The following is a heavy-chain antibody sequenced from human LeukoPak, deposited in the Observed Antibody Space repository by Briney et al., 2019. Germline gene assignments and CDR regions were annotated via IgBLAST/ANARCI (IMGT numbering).Heavy chain of an antibody. Sequence: ASVKVSCKASGYTFTGYYMHWVRQAPGQGLEWMGWIDPNSGGTNYAQKFQGRVTMTRDTSISTAYMVLNRLRSDDTAVYYCAKDLHYGSADYWGQGTLVTVSS. D-gene: IGHD3-10*01. J-gene: IGHJ4*02. CDR1: GYTFTGYY. CDR2: IDPNSGGT. CDR3: AKDLHYGSADY. V-gene: IGHV1-2*02.